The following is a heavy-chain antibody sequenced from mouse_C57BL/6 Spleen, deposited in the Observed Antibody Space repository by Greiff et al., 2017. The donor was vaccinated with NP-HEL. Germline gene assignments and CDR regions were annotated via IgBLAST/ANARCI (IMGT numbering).Heavy chain of an antibody. J-gene: IGHJ2*01. Sequence: VQLQQSGAELVKPGASVKISCKASGYAFSSYWMNWVKQRPGKGLEWIGQIYPGDGDTNYNGKFKGKATLTADKSSRTAYMQLSSLTSEDSAVYFCARELRLLSYVDYWGQGTTLTVSS. CDR2: IYPGDGDT. CDR3: ARELRLLSYVDY. CDR1: GYAFSSYW. V-gene: IGHV1-80*01. D-gene: IGHD3-2*02.